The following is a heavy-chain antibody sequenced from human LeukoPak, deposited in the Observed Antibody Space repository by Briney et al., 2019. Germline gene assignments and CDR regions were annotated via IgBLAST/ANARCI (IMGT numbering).Heavy chain of an antibody. D-gene: IGHD6-19*01. CDR3: ARDLTAVAGRFDY. CDR1: GFTVSSNY. Sequence: GGSLRLSCAASGFTVSSNYMSWVRQAPGKGLEWVSSISSSSSYIYYADSVKGRFTISRDNAKNSLYLQMNSLRAEDTAVYYCARDLTAVAGRFDYWGQGTLVTVSS. V-gene: IGHV3-21*01. CDR2: ISSSSSYI. J-gene: IGHJ4*02.